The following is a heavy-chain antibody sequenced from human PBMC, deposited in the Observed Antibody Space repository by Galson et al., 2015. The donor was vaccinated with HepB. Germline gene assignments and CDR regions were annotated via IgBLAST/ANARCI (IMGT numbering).Heavy chain of an antibody. V-gene: IGHV1-18*04. Sequence: SVKVSCKASGYTFTDYGLTWVRQAPGQGLEWLGWINNYNGNADYAQKFQDRLTLTTDTSTNTAYMQLNSLRAEDAAVYYCAGSPGYCSGGGCYSGGNYFDYWGQGTLVTVSS. CDR2: INNYNGNA. CDR3: AGSPGYCSGGGCYSGGNYFDY. J-gene: IGHJ4*02. D-gene: IGHD2-15*01. CDR1: GYTFTDYG.